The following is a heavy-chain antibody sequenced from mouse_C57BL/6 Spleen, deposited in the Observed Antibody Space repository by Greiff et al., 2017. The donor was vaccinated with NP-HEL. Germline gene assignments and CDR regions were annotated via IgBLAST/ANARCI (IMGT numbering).Heavy chain of an antibody. CDR2: ISSGGDYI. CDR1: GFTFSSYA. V-gene: IGHV5-9-1*02. Sequence: EVKLMESGEGLVKPGGSLKLSCAASGFTFSSYAMSWVRQTPEKRLEWVAYISSGGDYIYYADTVKGRFTISRDNARNTLYLQMSSLKSEDTAMYYCTRDILLFYYAMDYWGQGTSVTVSS. D-gene: IGHD1-1*01. CDR3: TRDILLFYYAMDY. J-gene: IGHJ4*01.